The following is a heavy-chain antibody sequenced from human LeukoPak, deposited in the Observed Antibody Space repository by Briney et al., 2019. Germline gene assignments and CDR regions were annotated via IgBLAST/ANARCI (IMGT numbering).Heavy chain of an antibody. CDR3: ATETIGRHYDY. CDR1: GFTFSSCG. V-gene: IGHV3-21*01. Sequence: GGSLRLSCAASGFTFSSCGFNWVRQAPGKGLEWVSSIGPTGTNRYYADSVRGRFTISRDNAKNSMYLQMDSLRDEDTAVYYCATETIGRHYDYWGQGTLPTVSS. CDR2: IGPTGTNR. D-gene: IGHD1-14*01. J-gene: IGHJ4*02.